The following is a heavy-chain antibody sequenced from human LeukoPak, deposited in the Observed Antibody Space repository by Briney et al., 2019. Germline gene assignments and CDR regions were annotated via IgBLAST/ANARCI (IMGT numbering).Heavy chain of an antibody. CDR3: ARDFSGQPDY. V-gene: IGHV3-21*06. J-gene: IGHJ4*02. D-gene: IGHD3-3*01. CDR1: GFTFSSYS. Sequence: GGSLRLSCAASGFTFSSYSMKWVRQAPGKGLEWVSSISSSNTYIYYADSVKGRFTISRDNAKNSLYLQMNSLRVEDTAVYYCARDFSGQPDYWGQGTLVTVSS. CDR2: ISSSNTYI.